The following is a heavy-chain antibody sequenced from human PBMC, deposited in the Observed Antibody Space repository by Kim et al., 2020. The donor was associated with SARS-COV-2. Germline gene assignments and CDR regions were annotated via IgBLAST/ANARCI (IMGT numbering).Heavy chain of an antibody. Sequence: TDCSPSLKSLVTVSVGTSKNQFSLKVSSVTAADTAVYYCATASSGNGFDIWGQGTMVTVSS. J-gene: IGHJ3*02. CDR3: ATASSGNGFDI. V-gene: IGHV4-59*03. D-gene: IGHD6-19*01. CDR2: T.